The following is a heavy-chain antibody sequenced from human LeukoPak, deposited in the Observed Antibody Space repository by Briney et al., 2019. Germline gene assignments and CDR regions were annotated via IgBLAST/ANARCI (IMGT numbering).Heavy chain of an antibody. J-gene: IGHJ6*02. V-gene: IGHV4-4*02. CDR3: ASEGTPLTSSRGMDV. CDR1: GGSISSSNW. Sequence: PSGTLSLTCAVSGGSISSSNWWSWVRQPPGKGLEWIGEIYHSGSTNYNPSLKSRVTISVDKSKNQFSLKLSSVTAADTAVYYCASEGTPLTSSRGMDVWGQGTTVTVSS. CDR2: IYHSGST.